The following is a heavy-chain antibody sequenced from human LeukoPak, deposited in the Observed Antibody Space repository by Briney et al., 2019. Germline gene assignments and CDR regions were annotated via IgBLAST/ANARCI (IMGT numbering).Heavy chain of an antibody. V-gene: IGHV3-30-3*01. Sequence: GGSLRLSCTASGFTFGDYAMSWFRQAPGKGLEWVAFISYDSTLQYYADSVKGRFTISRDTSRSRLFLQMNSLKTEDTAVYYCVRGADTVIVTWGGIFDHWGQGTLVTVSS. D-gene: IGHD3-16*01. CDR2: ISYDSTLQ. CDR3: VRGADTVIVTWGGIFDH. J-gene: IGHJ4*02. CDR1: GFTFGDYA.